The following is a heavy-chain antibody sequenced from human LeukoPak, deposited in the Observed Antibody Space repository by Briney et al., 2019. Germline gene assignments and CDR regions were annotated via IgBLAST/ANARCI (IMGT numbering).Heavy chain of an antibody. J-gene: IGHJ4*02. CDR1: GFTFSSYS. CDR2: ISSSSSYI. Sequence: GGSLRLSCAASGFTFSSYSMNWVRQAPGKGLEWVSSISSSSSYIYYADSVKGRFTISRDNSKNTLYLQMNSLRAEDTAVYYCAKDPGPLSGNIDYWGQGTLVTVSS. D-gene: IGHD1-26*01. CDR3: AKDPGPLSGNIDY. V-gene: IGHV3-21*01.